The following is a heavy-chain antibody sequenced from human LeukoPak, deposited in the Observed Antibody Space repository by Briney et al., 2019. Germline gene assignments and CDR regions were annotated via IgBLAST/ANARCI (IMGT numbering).Heavy chain of an antibody. V-gene: IGHV3-20*04. J-gene: IGHJ4*02. Sequence: PGGSLRLSCAASGFTFNDYGMSWVRQGPGKGLEWVSGINWNGGNTGYADFVRGRFTISRDNAKNTVSLQMNSLRVEDTAMYYCTRDQMNYWGQGTLVTVSS. CDR2: INWNGGNT. CDR1: GFTFNDYG. CDR3: TRDQMNY. D-gene: IGHD5-24*01.